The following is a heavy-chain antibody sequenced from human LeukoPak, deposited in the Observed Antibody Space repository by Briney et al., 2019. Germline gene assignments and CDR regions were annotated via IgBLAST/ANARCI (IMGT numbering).Heavy chain of an antibody. CDR2: INSDGSNT. Sequence: PGGSLRLSCVASGFTFSNYWMHWVRQAPGKGLVWVSRINSDGSNTNYADSVRGRFTISRDNAKNTVYLQMNSLRAEDTAVYYCARGSGNYGDFDYWGQGTLVTVSS. V-gene: IGHV3-74*01. J-gene: IGHJ4*02. CDR3: ARGSGNYGDFDY. CDR1: GFTFSNYW. D-gene: IGHD1-26*01.